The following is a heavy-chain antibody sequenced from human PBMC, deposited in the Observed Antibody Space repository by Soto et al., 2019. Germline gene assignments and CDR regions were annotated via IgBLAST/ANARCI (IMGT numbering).Heavy chain of an antibody. Sequence: PSETLSLACAVSGGSISSGGYSWSWIRQPPGKGLEWIGYIYHSGSTYYNPSLKSRVTISVDRSKNQFSLKLSSVTAADTAVYYCAREGAGDYYDSRGHFAYWGQGTLVTVSS. CDR1: GGSISSGGYS. J-gene: IGHJ4*02. V-gene: IGHV4-30-2*01. CDR2: IYHSGST. D-gene: IGHD3-22*01. CDR3: AREGAGDYYDSRGHFAY.